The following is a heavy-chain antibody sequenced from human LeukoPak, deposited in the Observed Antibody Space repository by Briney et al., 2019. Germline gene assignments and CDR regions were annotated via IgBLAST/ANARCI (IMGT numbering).Heavy chain of an antibody. D-gene: IGHD3-9*01. V-gene: IGHV4-30-4*01. Sequence: SETLSLTCTVSGGSISSGDYYWSWIRQPPGKGLEWIVYIYYSGSTYYNPSLKSLMTISVDTSKNQFSLKLSSVTAADTAVYYCASGDILTGYYKPPPGYWGQGTLVTVSS. J-gene: IGHJ4*02. CDR3: ASGDILTGYYKPPPGY. CDR2: IYYSGST. CDR1: GGSISSGDYY.